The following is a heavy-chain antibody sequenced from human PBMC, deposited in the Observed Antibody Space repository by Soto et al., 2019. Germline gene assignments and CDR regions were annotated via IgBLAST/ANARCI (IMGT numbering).Heavy chain of an antibody. J-gene: IGHJ6*02. CDR2: ISGSGGST. CDR1: GFTFSSYA. D-gene: IGHD4-17*01. CDR3: AKDRLPTVVTPGLYYYYGMDV. Sequence: GGSLRLSCAASGFTFSSYAMSWVRQAPGKGLEWVSAISGSGGSTYYADSVKGRFTISRDNSKNTLYQQMNSLRAEDTAVYYCAKDRLPTVVTPGLYYYYGMDVWGQGTTVTVSS. V-gene: IGHV3-23*01.